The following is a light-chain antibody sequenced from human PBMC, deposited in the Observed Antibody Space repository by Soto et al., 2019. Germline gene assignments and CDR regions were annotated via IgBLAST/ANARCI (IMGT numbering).Light chain of an antibody. CDR2: DAS. CDR3: QQYGSS. J-gene: IGKJ1*01. Sequence: EIVLTQSPGTLSLSAVERATLSCRASQSVSSSYLAWYQQKPGQAPRLLIYDASSRATGIPDRFSGSGSGTDFTLTISRLEPEDFAVYYCQQYGSSFGQGTKVDIK. V-gene: IGKV3-20*01. CDR1: QSVSSSY.